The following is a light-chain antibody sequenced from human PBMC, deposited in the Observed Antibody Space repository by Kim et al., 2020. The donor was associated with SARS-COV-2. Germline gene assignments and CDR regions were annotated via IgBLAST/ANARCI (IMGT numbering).Light chain of an antibody. CDR3: QQANTSPLT. J-gene: IGKJ4*01. CDR1: QDINLS. Sequence: ASVGDRVTITCRASQDINLSLAWYQQRPGKAPRLLIFGPSFLQAGVPSRFSGSGSGTEFTLTINTLQPEDFATYYCQQANTSPLTFGGGTKVDIK. CDR2: GPS. V-gene: IGKV1-12*01.